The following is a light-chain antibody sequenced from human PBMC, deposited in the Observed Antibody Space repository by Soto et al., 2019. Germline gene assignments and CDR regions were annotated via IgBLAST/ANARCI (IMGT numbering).Light chain of an antibody. J-gene: IGKJ4*01. CDR1: QSISSS. Sequence: EIVMTQSPVTLSVSPGEGATLSCRASQSISSSLAWYQQKPGQPPKLLIFGASTRATGIPARFSGSGSGTEFTLTITRLQSEDSAIYYCQPYGTWPPNLLTFGGGTKVEI. CDR3: QPYGTWPPNLLT. CDR2: GAS. V-gene: IGKV3-15*01.